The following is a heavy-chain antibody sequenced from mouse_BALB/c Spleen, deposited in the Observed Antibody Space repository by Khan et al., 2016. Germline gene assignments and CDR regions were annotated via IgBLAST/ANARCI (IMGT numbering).Heavy chain of an antibody. CDR3: ARETTATYYAMDY. CDR1: GYTFTSYW. D-gene: IGHD1-2*01. J-gene: IGHJ4*01. V-gene: IGHV1-7*01. Sequence: VQLQESGAELAKPGASVKMSCKASGYTFTSYWMHWVKQRPGQGLEWIGYINPSTGYTEYNQKFKDKATLTADKSSSTAYMQLSSLTSEDSAVYYCARETTATYYAMDYWGQGTSVTVSS. CDR2: INPSTGYT.